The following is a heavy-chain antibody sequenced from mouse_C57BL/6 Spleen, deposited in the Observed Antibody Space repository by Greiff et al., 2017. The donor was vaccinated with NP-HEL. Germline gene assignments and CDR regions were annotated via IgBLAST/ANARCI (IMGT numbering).Heavy chain of an antibody. Sequence: EVQGVESGGGLVKPGGSLKLSCAASGFTFSDYGMHWVRQAPEKGLEWVAYISSGSSTIYYADTVKGRFTISRDNAKNTLFLQMTSLRSEDTAMYYCARPIYYDYDGYFDYWGQGTTLTVSS. J-gene: IGHJ2*01. V-gene: IGHV5-17*01. CDR1: GFTFSDYG. CDR2: ISSGSSTI. D-gene: IGHD2-4*01. CDR3: ARPIYYDYDGYFDY.